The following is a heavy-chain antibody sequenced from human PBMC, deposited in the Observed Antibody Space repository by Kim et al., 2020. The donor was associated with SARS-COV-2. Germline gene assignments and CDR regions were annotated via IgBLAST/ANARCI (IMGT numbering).Heavy chain of an antibody. CDR3: ARKGSYSSGSFYYFDY. Sequence: SFQGQVTISADKSINTAYLQWSSLKASDTAMYYCARKGSYSSGSFYYFDYWGQGTLVTVSS. D-gene: IGHD6-19*01. J-gene: IGHJ4*02. V-gene: IGHV5-51*01.